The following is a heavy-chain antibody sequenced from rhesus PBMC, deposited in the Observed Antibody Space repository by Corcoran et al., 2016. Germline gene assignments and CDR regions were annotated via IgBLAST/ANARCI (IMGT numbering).Heavy chain of an antibody. CDR3: ARGSRGGWYFDL. CDR2: IYVSGSST. CDR1: GGSLRSNY. V-gene: IGHV4S11*01. D-gene: IGHD5-42*01. Sequence: QVQLQESGPGLVKPLETLSLTCAVSGGSLRSNYWSWIRQPPGKGLEWIGNIYVSGSSTNYNPVLKSRVTLSVDTSKNQFSLKLSSVTAADTAVYYCARGSRGGWYFDLWGPGTPITISS. J-gene: IGHJ2*01.